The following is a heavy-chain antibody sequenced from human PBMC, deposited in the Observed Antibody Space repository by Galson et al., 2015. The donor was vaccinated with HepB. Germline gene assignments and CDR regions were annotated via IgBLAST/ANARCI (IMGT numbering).Heavy chain of an antibody. CDR1: VYTFTGYY. D-gene: IGHD3-22*01. Sequence: SVKVSCKASVYTFTGYYIHWVRQAPGQGLEWMGWVNPNSGGTKYGKKFQGRVTMTRDTSISTAFMELSRLRSDDTAVYYCVVVTEPNYYSYYMDVWGKGTTVTVSS. J-gene: IGHJ6*03. CDR3: VVVTEPNYYSYYMDV. V-gene: IGHV1-2*02. CDR2: VNPNSGGT.